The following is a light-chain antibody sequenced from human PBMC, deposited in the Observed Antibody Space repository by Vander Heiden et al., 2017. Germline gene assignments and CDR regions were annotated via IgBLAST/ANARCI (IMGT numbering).Light chain of an antibody. CDR3: QSYDSSLSV. J-gene: IGLJ3*02. Sequence: QSVLTQPPSVSGAPGPRVTISCTGSSSNIGAGYAVHWSQHLPGPAPKRPIYGKSNRPSGVPDRFSGSKSGTSAALAITGLQAEDEADYYCQSYDSSLSVFGGGTKLTVL. CDR1: SSNIGAGYA. CDR2: GKS. V-gene: IGLV1-40*01.